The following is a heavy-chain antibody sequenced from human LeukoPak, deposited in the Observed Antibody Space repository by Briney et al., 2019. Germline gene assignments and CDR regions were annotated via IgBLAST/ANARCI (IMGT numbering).Heavy chain of an antibody. J-gene: IGHJ4*02. Sequence: PGGSLRLSCAASGFTFSSYEMNWVRQAPGKGLEWVSYISSSGSTIYYADSVKGRFTISRDNSKNTLYLQMNSLRAEDTAVYYCARLASSAAFDWGQGTLVTVSS. D-gene: IGHD2-2*01. V-gene: IGHV3-48*03. CDR3: ARLASSAAFD. CDR1: GFTFSSYE. CDR2: ISSSGSTI.